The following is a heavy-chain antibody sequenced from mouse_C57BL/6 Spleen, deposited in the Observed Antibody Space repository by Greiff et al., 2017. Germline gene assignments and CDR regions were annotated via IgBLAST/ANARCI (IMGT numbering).Heavy chain of an antibody. CDR3: ARGNYYGTSYGEWFAY. D-gene: IGHD1-1*01. Sequence: QVQLQQPGAELVKPGASVKLSCKASGYTFTSYWMHWVKQRPGQGLEWIGMIHPNSGSTNYNEKFKSKATLTVDKSSSTAYMQLSSLTSEDSAVYDCARGNYYGTSYGEWFAYWGQGTLVTVSA. CDR2: IHPNSGST. J-gene: IGHJ3*01. CDR1: GYTFTSYW. V-gene: IGHV1-64*01.